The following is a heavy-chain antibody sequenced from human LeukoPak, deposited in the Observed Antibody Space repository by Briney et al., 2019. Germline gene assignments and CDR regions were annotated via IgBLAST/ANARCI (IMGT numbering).Heavy chain of an antibody. CDR3: ARTRRDYFDY. V-gene: IGHV4-30-4*08. CDR1: GGSISSGDYY. Sequence: SETLSLTCTVSGGSISSGDYYWSWIRQPPGNGLEWIGYIYYSGSTYYNPSLKSRVTIPVDTSKNQFSLKLSSVTAADTAVYYCARTRRDYFDYWGQGTLVTVSS. CDR2: IYYSGST. J-gene: IGHJ4*02.